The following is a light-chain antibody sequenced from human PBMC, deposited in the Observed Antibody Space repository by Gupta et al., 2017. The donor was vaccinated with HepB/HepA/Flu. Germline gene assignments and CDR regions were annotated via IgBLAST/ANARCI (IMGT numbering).Light chain of an antibody. J-gene: IGLJ1*01. CDR3: CSYAGTYTYV. CDR1: NSDVGGYTY. CDR2: DVS. Sequence: QSARTQPRSVSGSPGQSVTISCTGTNSDVGGYTYVSWYKQYPDKAPKLMIYDVSQRPSGVPDRFSGSKSGNTASLTISGLQAEDEADYYCCSYAGTYTYVFGTGTKVTVL. V-gene: IGLV2-11*01.